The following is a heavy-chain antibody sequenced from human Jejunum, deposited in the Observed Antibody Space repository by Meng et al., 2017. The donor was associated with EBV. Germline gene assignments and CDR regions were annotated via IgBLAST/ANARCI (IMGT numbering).Heavy chain of an antibody. J-gene: IGHJ4*02. CDR1: GFTFSTYW. CDR3: ARNYRDY. V-gene: IGHV3-74*03. Sequence: LVGPGGGLVQPGGSLRLSCAASGFTFSTYWMHWVRQTPGKGLEWVSRINNDGSTTQYADSVRGRFTISRDNAKSTLYLQMNSLTAEDTAVYYCARNYRDYWGQGTLVTVSS. CDR2: INNDGSTT. D-gene: IGHD4-11*01.